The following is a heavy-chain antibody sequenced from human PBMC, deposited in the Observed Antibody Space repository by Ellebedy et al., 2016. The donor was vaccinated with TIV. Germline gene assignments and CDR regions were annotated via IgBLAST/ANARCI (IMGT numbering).Heavy chain of an antibody. D-gene: IGHD5-18*01. CDR1: GFTFSRYA. CDR2: IVGSGA. CDR3: AKDRTPGDGYWVFDD. J-gene: IGHJ4*02. V-gene: IGHV3-23*01. Sequence: LSLTCAASGFTFSRYAIGWVRQAPGKGLEWVSGIVGSGAQKYAYSVKGRFTISRDNSKGTVDLQMNSLRVEDTTVYFCAKDRTPGDGYWVFDDWGQGTLVTVSS.